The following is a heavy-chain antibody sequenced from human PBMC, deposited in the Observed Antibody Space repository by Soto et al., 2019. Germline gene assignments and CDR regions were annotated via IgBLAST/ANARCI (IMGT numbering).Heavy chain of an antibody. CDR2: ISGSGGST. CDR1: GFTFSSYA. CDR3: AEDLGSSDSGMDV. Sequence: PGGSLRLSCAASGFTFSSYAMSWVRQAPGKGLEWVSAISGSGGSTYYADSVKGRFTISRDNSKNTLYLQMNSLRAEDTAVYYCAEDLGSSDSGMDVWGQGTTVTVSS. D-gene: IGHD3-22*01. V-gene: IGHV3-23*01. J-gene: IGHJ6*02.